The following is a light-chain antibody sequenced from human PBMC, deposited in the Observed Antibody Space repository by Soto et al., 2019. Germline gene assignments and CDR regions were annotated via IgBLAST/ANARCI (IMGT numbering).Light chain of an antibody. CDR3: QQSYSTPSIT. V-gene: IGKV1-39*01. Sequence: DIQMTQSPSSLSQPVRDRSPTPSLASQSISSYLNWYQQKPGKAPKLLIYAASSMQSGVPSRFSGSGSGTDFTLTISSLQPEDFATYYCQQSYSTPSITFGQGTRLEIK. CDR2: AAS. CDR1: QSISSY. J-gene: IGKJ5*01.